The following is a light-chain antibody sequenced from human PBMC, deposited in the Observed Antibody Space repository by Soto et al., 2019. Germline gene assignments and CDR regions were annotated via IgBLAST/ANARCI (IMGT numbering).Light chain of an antibody. CDR3: QHRTNWPLT. Sequence: EIVLTQSPATLSLSPGERATLSCRASQSVSSYLGWYQQKPGQAPRLLIYDASNRATGIPARFSGSGSGTDFPLTISSLEPDDFAIYYCQHRTNWPLTFGGGTKVAIK. V-gene: IGKV3-11*01. CDR1: QSVSSY. CDR2: DAS. J-gene: IGKJ4*01.